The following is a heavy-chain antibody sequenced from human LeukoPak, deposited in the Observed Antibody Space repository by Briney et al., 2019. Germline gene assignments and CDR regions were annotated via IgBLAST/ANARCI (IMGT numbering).Heavy chain of an antibody. CDR1: GFTFSSYA. Sequence: GGSLRLSCAASGFTFSSYATSWVRQAPGKGLELVSASSGSGGSTYYADSVKGRFTISRDNSKNTLYLQMNSLRAEDTAIYYCEKLGVLRITMVRGVNFDYWGQGTLVTVSS. V-gene: IGHV3-23*01. CDR3: EKLGVLRITMVRGVNFDY. D-gene: IGHD3-10*01. J-gene: IGHJ4*02. CDR2: SSGSGGST.